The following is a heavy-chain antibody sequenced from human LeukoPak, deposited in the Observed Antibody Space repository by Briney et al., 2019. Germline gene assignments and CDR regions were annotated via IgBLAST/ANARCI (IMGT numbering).Heavy chain of an antibody. CDR1: GGTFSSYA. D-gene: IGHD2-21*01. CDR2: TLPVLGTV. CDR3: ARGGVVEIGAVGMDV. Sequence: RASVKVSCKASGGTFSSYAISWVRQAPGQGLEWMGRTLPVLGTVNYAQSFQGRVNITADTATNTGYMELSSLKSEDTAVYYCARGGVVEIGAVGMDVWGQGTTVTVSS. J-gene: IGHJ6*02. V-gene: IGHV1-69*04.